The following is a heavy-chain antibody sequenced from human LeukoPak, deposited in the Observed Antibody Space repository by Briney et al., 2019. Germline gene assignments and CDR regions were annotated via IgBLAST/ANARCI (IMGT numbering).Heavy chain of an antibody. J-gene: IGHJ4*02. D-gene: IGHD3-22*01. CDR2: INPSGGST. Sequence: GASVKDSCKSSGYTFTSYYMHGVRQPPGQGLEWMGIINPSGGSTSYAQKFQGRVTMTRDTSTSTVYKELSSLRSEDTAVYYCARVDYYDSSGEHVYWGQGTLVTVSS. CDR1: GYTFTSYY. V-gene: IGHV1-46*01. CDR3: ARVDYYDSSGEHVY.